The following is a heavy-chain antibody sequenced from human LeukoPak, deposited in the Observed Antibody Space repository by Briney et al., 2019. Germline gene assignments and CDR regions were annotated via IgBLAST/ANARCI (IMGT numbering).Heavy chain of an antibody. CDR1: GYTFTSYG. V-gene: IGHV1-18*01. Sequence: ASVKVSCKASGYTFTSYGISWVRQAPGQGLEWMGWISAYNGNTNYAQKLQGRVTMTTDTSTSTAYMELRSLRSDDTGVYYCARERALWFGELRTDYWGQGTLVTVSS. CDR2: ISAYNGNT. J-gene: IGHJ4*02. D-gene: IGHD3-10*01. CDR3: ARERALWFGELRTDY.